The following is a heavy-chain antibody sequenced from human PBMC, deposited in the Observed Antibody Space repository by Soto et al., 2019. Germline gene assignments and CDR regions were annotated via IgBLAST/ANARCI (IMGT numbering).Heavy chain of an antibody. CDR3: ARWGELHYYYYGLDV. V-gene: IGHV1-2*02. CDR1: GYTFTGSY. D-gene: IGHD1-26*01. J-gene: IGHJ6*02. CDR2: INPNSGGA. Sequence: ASVKVSCKASGYTFTGSYLHWVRQAPGQGLEWMGWINPNSGGANSVQKFQGRVTMTRDTSISTAYMELSRLTSDDTAVYYCARWGELHYYYYGLDVWGQGXTVTVYS.